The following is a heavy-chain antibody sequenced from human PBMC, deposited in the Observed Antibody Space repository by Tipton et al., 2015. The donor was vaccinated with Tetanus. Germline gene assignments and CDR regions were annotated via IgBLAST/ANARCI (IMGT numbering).Heavy chain of an antibody. V-gene: IGHV3-74*01. D-gene: IGHD5-24*01. CDR2: INSDGSST. J-gene: IGHJ4*02. Sequence: SLRLSCAASGFTFSSYWMHWVRQAPGKGLVWVSRINSDGSSTSYADSVKGRFTISRDNAKNTLYLQMNSLRAEDTAVYYCASGRVVGRDGYNLDYWGQGTLVTVSS. CDR1: GFTFSSYW. CDR3: ASGRVVGRDGYNLDY.